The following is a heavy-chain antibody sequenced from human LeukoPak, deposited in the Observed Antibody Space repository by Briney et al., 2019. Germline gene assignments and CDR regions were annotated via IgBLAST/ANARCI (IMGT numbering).Heavy chain of an antibody. V-gene: IGHV3-7*01. CDR2: VKHDGSEK. CDR3: ARGPPTYDSSAYYFY. D-gene: IGHD3-22*01. CDR1: GLTFSTYW. Sequence: GGSLRLSCAVSGLTFSTYWMSWVRQAPGQGLEWVANVKHDGSEKYYVDSVKGRFTISRDNAKDSLYLQMNSLRDGDTAVYYCARGPPTYDSSAYYFYWGQGTLVTVSS. J-gene: IGHJ4*02.